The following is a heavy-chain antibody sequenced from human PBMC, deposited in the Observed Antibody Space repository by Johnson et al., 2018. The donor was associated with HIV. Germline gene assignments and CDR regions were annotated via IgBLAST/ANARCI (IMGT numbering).Heavy chain of an antibody. Sequence: DVQVVESGGGLVQPGGSLILSCAASGFTVSSNYMSWVRQAPGKGLEWVSVIYSGGSTYYADSVKGRFTISRDNSKNTLYLQMNSLRAEDTAVYYCARDSLAHDAFDIWGQGTMVTVSS. CDR1: GFTVSSNY. J-gene: IGHJ3*02. CDR3: ARDSLAHDAFDI. V-gene: IGHV3-66*01. CDR2: IYSGGST.